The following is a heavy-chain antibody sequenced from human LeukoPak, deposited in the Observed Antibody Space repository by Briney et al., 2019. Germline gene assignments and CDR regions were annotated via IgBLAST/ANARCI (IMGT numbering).Heavy chain of an antibody. J-gene: IGHJ4*02. CDR2: ISYDGSNK. V-gene: IGHV3-30-3*01. Sequence: PGGSLRLSCAASGFTFSSYAMHWVRQAPGKGLEWVAVISYDGSNKYYADSVKGRFTISRDNSKNTLYLQMNSLRAEDTAVYYCAREEQYYGSHLRYWGQGTLVTVSS. CDR1: GFTFSSYA. CDR3: AREEQYYGSHLRY. D-gene: IGHD3-10*01.